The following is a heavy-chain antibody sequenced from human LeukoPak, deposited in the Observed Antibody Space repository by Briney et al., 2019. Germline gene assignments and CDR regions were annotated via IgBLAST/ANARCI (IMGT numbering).Heavy chain of an antibody. V-gene: IGHV3-23*01. CDR1: GFTFSSYA. J-gene: IGHJ1*01. CDR2: ISGSGGST. D-gene: IGHD3-9*01. CDR3: AMPRNYHILTGYYL. Sequence: PGGSLRLSCAASGFTFSSYAMSWVRQAPGKGLEWVSAISGSGGSTYYADSVKGRFTISRNNSKNTLYLQMNSLRAEDTAVYYCAMPRNYHILTGYYLWGQGPLVTVSS.